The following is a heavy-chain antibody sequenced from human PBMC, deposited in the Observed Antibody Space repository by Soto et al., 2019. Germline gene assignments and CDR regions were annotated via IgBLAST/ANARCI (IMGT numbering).Heavy chain of an antibody. Sequence: SVKFSCKASGFTFTDYYMHWVRQAPGQGLEWMGWINPNSGGTNYAQKFQGRVNMTRVTSISTAYMELSSLRSDETALYYCAKDPNIAATGGMDVWGQGTTVTVSS. V-gene: IGHV1-2*02. CDR3: AKDPNIAATGGMDV. CDR2: INPNSGGT. CDR1: GFTFTDYY. D-gene: IGHD2-15*01. J-gene: IGHJ6*02.